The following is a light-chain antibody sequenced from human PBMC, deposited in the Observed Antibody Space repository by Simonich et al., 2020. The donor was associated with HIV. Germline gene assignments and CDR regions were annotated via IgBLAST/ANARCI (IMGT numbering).Light chain of an antibody. Sequence: QSALTQPASVSGSPGHSITISCTGTSSDVGGYNFVSWYQHHPGKAPKLMIYAVNKRPSGVSNRCSGSKSGNTASLTISGLQAEDEADYYCSSYTSNNTHVVIGGGTKLTVL. V-gene: IGLV2-14*03. CDR3: SSYTSNNTHVV. CDR2: AVN. J-gene: IGLJ2*01. CDR1: SSDVGGYNF.